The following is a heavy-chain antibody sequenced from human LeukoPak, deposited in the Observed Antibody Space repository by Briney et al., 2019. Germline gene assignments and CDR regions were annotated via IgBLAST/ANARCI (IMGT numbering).Heavy chain of an antibody. Sequence: GRSLRLSCAASGFTFSSYAMHWVRQAPGKGLEWVAVISYDGSNKYYADSVKDRFTISRDNSKNTLCLQMNSLRAEDTAVYYCARGGEQWPKVFLDYWGQGTLVTVSS. D-gene: IGHD6-19*01. J-gene: IGHJ4*02. CDR3: ARGGEQWPKVFLDY. V-gene: IGHV3-30*04. CDR2: ISYDGSNK. CDR1: GFTFSSYA.